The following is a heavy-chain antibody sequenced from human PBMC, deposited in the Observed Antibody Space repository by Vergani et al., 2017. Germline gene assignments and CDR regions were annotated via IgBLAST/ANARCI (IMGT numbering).Heavy chain of an antibody. V-gene: IGHV1-2*02. CDR3: ASLYYDFWRGYPSPAVCDY. Sequence: QVQLVQSGAEVTKPGASVKVSCKASGYTFTGYYMHWVRQAPGQGLEWMGWINPNSGGTNYAQKIQGRVTMTRDTSISTAYMALSRRRSYDTAVYYCASLYYDFWRGYPSPAVCDYGGQGTRGTVSS. D-gene: IGHD3-3*01. CDR2: INPNSGGT. J-gene: IGHJ4*02. CDR1: GYTFTGYY.